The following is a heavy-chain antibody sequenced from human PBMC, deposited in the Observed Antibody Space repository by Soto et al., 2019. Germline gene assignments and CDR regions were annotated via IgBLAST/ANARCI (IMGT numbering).Heavy chain of an antibody. CDR1: GGSFSSYA. CDR2: IIPVFNSP. D-gene: IGHD7-27*01. CDR3: ATRLSAGDI. Sequence: VASVKVSCKASGGSFSSYAFSWVRQAPGQGLEWMGGIIPVFNSPIFAQKFQGRMTITADKSTNTVYLEVSSLMSDDTALYYCATRLSAGDIWGPGTLVTVYS. V-gene: IGHV1-69*06. J-gene: IGHJ4*02.